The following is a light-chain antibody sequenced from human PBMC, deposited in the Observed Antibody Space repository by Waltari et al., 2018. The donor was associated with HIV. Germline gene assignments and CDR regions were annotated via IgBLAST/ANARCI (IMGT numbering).Light chain of an antibody. J-gene: IGLJ3*02. Sequence: AGLTQPPSVSEDLTHPVTLTCTGNSDNLGHARALWLQQPPGRPPKLLSYRNNGRPSGISDRFSTSRSGNTAALMIFDLQSGDEADYYCSAWDSRLASWVFGGGTRLTVL. CDR3: SAWDSRLASWV. CDR2: RNN. V-gene: IGLV10-54*04. CDR1: SDNLGHAR.